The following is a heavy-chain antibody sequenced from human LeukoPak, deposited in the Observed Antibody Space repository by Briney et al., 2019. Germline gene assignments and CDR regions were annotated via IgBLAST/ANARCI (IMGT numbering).Heavy chain of an antibody. Sequence: ASLNVSCKASGYTFTDYYVHWVRQAPGQGLERMGWINPSSGGTNSAQQFQGRVTMARDTSTSTAYMELSRLTSDDTAMYYCARAAPRDYAGGSWFFDWFDPWGQGTLVTVSS. V-gene: IGHV1-2*02. CDR2: INPSSGGT. CDR3: ARAAPRDYAGGSWFFDWFDP. D-gene: IGHD2-15*01. J-gene: IGHJ5*02. CDR1: GYTFTDYY.